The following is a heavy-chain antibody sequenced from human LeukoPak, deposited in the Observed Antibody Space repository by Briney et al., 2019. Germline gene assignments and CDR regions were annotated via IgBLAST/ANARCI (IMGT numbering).Heavy chain of an antibody. J-gene: IGHJ6*02. CDR3: ARVRREGYGMDV. CDR2: IGTAGDT. CDR1: GFTFSSYD. V-gene: IGHV3-13*01. Sequence: GGSLRLSCAASGFTFSSYDMHWVRQATGKGLEWVSAIGTAGDTYYPGSVKGRFTISRENAKNSLYHQMNSLRAGDTAVYYCARVRREGYGMDVWGQGTTVTVSS. D-gene: IGHD1-26*01.